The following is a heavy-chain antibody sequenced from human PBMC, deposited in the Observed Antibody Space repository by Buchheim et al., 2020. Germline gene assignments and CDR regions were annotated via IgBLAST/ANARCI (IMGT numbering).Heavy chain of an antibody. CDR2: ISYDGSNK. Sequence: QVQLVESGGGVVQPGRSLRLSCAASGFTFSSYAMHWVRQAPGKGLEWVAVISYDGSNKYYADSVKGRFTISRDNSKNTLYLQMNSMRAEDTAVYYCVIPAKPDYYDSSGHFQHWGQGTL. CDR3: VIPAKPDYYDSSGHFQH. CDR1: GFTFSSYA. D-gene: IGHD3-22*01. J-gene: IGHJ1*01. V-gene: IGHV3-30-3*01.